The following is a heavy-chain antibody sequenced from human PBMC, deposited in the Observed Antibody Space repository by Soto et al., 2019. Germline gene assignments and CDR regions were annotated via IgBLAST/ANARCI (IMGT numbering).Heavy chain of an antibody. CDR3: VSPAGATTFDDFDV. CDR1: GYSFASYW. D-gene: IGHD1-26*01. V-gene: IGHV5-51*01. J-gene: IGHJ3*01. CDR2: IYPGDFDA. Sequence: PGESLKISCKGSGYSFASYWICWVRQMPGKGLEWMAIIYPGDFDAKYSPSFQGQVTISVDKSINTAYLQWNSLKASDTAVYYCVSPAGATTFDDFDVWGQGTLVTVSS.